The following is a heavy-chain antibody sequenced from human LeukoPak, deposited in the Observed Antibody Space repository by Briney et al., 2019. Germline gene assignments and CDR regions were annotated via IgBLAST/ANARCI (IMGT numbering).Heavy chain of an antibody. J-gene: IGHJ3*02. Sequence: PSETLSLTCTVSGGSISGYYWSWIRQPPGKGLDWIGYIYYSGSTNYNPSLKSRVTISVDTSKNQFSLKLSSVTAADTAVYYCARVVSSTWYDTFDIWGQGTMVTLSS. CDR1: GGSISGYY. CDR2: IYYSGST. V-gene: IGHV4-59*12. CDR3: ARVVSSTWYDTFDI. D-gene: IGHD6-13*01.